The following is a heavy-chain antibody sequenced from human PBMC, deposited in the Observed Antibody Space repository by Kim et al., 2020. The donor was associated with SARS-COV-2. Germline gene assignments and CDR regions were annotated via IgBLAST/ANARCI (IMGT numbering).Heavy chain of an antibody. CDR3: TRGGVIDYYYAMDV. CDR2: MSGSGTQT. CDR1: GFTFNSYA. V-gene: IGHV3-23*01. D-gene: IGHD3-3*01. Sequence: GGSLRLSCIASGFTFNSYAMSWVRQAPGKGLEWVSSMSGSGTQTYYADSVRGRFTISRDNSKDTLYLQMNSLRADDTAGYYCTRGGVIDYYYAMDVWGQG. J-gene: IGHJ6*01.